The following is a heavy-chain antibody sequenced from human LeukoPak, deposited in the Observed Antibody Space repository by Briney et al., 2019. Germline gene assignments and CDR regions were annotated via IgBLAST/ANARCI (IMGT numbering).Heavy chain of an antibody. V-gene: IGHV2-70*11. CDR2: IDWDDDK. CDR3: ARIVFPREVDTAMDTNWFDP. CDR1: GFSLSTSGMC. J-gene: IGHJ5*02. Sequence: SGPALVKPTQTLTLTCTFSGFSLSTSGMCVSWIRQPPGKALEWLARIDWDDDKYYSTSLKTRLTIPKDTSKNQVVLTMTNMDPVDTATYYCARIVFPREVDTAMDTNWFDPWGQGTLVTVSS. D-gene: IGHD5-18*01.